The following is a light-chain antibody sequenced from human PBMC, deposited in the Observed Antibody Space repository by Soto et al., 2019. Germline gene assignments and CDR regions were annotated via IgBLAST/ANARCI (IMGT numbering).Light chain of an antibody. Sequence: DIVMTQSPDSLAVSLGERATINCKSSQSVLSRCSNNYCLAWYQQKPGQPPKLLIYWASTRKSGVPERFSGSGSGTDFTLTISSLQAEDVATYYCQQYDNTPPGFTFGPGTKVDIK. V-gene: IGKV4-1*01. CDR3: QQYDNTPPGFT. CDR1: QSVLSRCSNNYC. CDR2: WAS. J-gene: IGKJ3*01.